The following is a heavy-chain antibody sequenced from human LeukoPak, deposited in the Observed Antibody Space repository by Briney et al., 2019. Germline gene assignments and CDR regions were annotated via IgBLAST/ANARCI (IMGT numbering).Heavy chain of an antibody. Sequence: GGSLRLSCAASGFTFDDYGMSWVRQAPGKGLEWVAFIRYDGSNKYYADSVKGRFTISRDNSKNTLYLQMNSLRAEDTAVYYCAKEGEPYYYYYMDVWGKGTTVTISS. CDR2: IRYDGSNK. V-gene: IGHV3-30*02. J-gene: IGHJ6*03. CDR3: AKEGEPYYYYYMDV. D-gene: IGHD1-14*01. CDR1: GFTFDDYG.